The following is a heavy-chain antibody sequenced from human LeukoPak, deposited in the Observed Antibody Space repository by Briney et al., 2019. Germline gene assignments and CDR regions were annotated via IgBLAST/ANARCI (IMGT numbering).Heavy chain of an antibody. CDR2: INHDGSNT. CDR3: VKDSPPRYSGSPPAY. J-gene: IGHJ4*02. D-gene: IGHD1-26*01. Sequence: PGGSLRLSCAASGFTFSTSWMHWVRQAPGKGLVWVSRINHDGSNTIYADSVKGRFTISRDNAKNSLYLQMNSLRADDTAVYYCVKDSPPRYSGSPPAYWGQGTLVTVSS. V-gene: IGHV3-74*01. CDR1: GFTFSTSW.